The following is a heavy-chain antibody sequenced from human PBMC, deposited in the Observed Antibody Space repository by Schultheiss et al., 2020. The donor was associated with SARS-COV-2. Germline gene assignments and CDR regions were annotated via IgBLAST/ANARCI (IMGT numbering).Heavy chain of an antibody. V-gene: IGHV1-2*02. CDR2: MNPNSGNT. Sequence: ASVKVSCKASGYTFTGYYVHWVRQAPGQGLEWMGGMNPNSGNTGYAQKFQGRVTMTRDTSISTAYMELSSLRSEDTAVYYCARDQLPYCTNGVCPFDYWGQGTLVTVSS. D-gene: IGHD2-8*01. CDR1: GYTFTGYY. J-gene: IGHJ4*02. CDR3: ARDQLPYCTNGVCPFDY.